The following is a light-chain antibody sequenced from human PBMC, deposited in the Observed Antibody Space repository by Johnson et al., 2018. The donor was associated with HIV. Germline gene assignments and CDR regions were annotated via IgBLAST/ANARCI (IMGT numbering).Light chain of an antibody. CDR2: DNN. CDR1: SSNIGNNY. Sequence: QSVLTQSPSVSAAPGQKVTISCSGSSSNIGNNYVSWYQQLPGTAPKLLIYDNNKRPSGIPDRFSGSKSGTSATLGITGLQTGDEADYYCGTWDSSLSAYLFGTVTTFTFL. CDR3: GTWDSSLSAYL. J-gene: IGLJ1*01. V-gene: IGLV1-51*01.